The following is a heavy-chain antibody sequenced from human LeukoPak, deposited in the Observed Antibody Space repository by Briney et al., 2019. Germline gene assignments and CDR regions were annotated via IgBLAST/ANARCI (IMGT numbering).Heavy chain of an antibody. CDR2: IYYSGST. D-gene: IGHD2-21*02. Sequence: SETLSLTCTVSGGSISSSSYYWGWIRQPPGKGLEWIGSIYYSGSTYYNPSLKSRVTISVDTSKNQFSLKLSSVTAADTAVYYCAKDMGEPAYCGGDCYSRFFQHWGQGTLVTVSS. J-gene: IGHJ1*01. CDR3: AKDMGEPAYCGGDCYSRFFQH. V-gene: IGHV4-39*02. CDR1: GGSISSSSYY.